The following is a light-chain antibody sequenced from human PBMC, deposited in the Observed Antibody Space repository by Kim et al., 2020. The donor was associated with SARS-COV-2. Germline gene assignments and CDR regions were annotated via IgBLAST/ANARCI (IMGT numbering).Light chain of an antibody. CDR1: QSVSTN. CDR3: QQYNNWPRT. Sequence: EVVMTQSPATLSVSPGERATLSCRASQSVSTNLAWYQHRPGQAPRLLIYGASTRATGIPARFSGSGSATEFTLTISSLQSEDFAVYYCQQYNNWPRTFGQGTKVDIK. J-gene: IGKJ1*01. CDR2: GAS. V-gene: IGKV3-15*01.